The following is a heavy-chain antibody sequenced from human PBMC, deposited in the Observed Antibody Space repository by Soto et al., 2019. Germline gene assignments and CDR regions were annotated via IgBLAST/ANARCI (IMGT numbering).Heavy chain of an antibody. D-gene: IGHD6-13*01. CDR3: ARQTTYSSSWYDY. V-gene: IGHV4-4*07. Sequence: LSLTCTVSGGSIINYYWTWIRQPAGKGLEWIGRIYTSGSTNYNPSLKSRVTMSVDTSKNQFSLKLSSVTAADTALYYCARQTTYSSSWYDYWGHGTLVTVSS. J-gene: IGHJ5*01. CDR1: GGSIINYY. CDR2: IYTSGST.